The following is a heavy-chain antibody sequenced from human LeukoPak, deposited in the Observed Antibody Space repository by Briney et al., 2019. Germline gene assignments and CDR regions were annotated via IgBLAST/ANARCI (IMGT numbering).Heavy chain of an antibody. CDR2: IYYSGST. D-gene: IGHD2-2*01. Sequence: SETLSLTCAVSGYSISSGYYRGWIRQPPGKGLEWIGSIYYSGSTYYNPSLKSRVTISVDTSKNQFSLKLSSVTAADTAVYYCARHLLACSSTSCYHDAFDIWGQGTMVTVSS. CDR3: ARHLLACSSTSCYHDAFDI. V-gene: IGHV4-38-2*01. CDR1: GYSISSGYY. J-gene: IGHJ3*02.